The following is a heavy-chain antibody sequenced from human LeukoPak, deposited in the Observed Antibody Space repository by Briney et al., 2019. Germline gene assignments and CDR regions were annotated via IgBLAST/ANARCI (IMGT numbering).Heavy chain of an antibody. CDR3: AKSPNMVQGARGDWFDP. D-gene: IGHD3-10*01. Sequence: GGSLRLSCAASGFTFSNYAMSWVRQAPGKGLGWVSGISGSDESTYHADSVKGRFTISRDNFKNTLYLQMNSLRAEDTAIYFCAKSPNMVQGARGDWFDPWGQGTLVTVSS. CDR2: ISGSDEST. V-gene: IGHV3-23*01. CDR1: GFTFSNYA. J-gene: IGHJ5*02.